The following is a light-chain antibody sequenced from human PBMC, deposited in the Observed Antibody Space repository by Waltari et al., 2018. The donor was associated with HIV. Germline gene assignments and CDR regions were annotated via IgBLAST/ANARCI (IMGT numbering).Light chain of an antibody. CDR2: WAS. J-gene: IGKJ3*01. V-gene: IGKV4-1*01. Sequence: DIVMTQSPESLAVSLGERATLNCKSSQSVLYSANNKNYLAWYQQKPGQPPKLLIYWASTRESGVPDRFSGSGSRTDFTLTINSLQAEDVSIYYCQQYYGSPLTFGPGTKVDIK. CDR3: QQYYGSPLT. CDR1: QSVLYSANNKNY.